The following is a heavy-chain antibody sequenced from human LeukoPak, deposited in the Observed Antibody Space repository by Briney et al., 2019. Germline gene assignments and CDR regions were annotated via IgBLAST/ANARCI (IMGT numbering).Heavy chain of an antibody. V-gene: IGHV3-7*01. Sequence: GGSLRLSCVASGFTFSNYWMTWVRQAPGKGLEWVANIKQDESEKYYVDSVKGRFTISRDNSKNTLYLQMNSLRAEDTAVYYCARNHPSSWVNFDYWGQGTLVTVSS. J-gene: IGHJ4*02. D-gene: IGHD6-13*01. CDR2: IKQDESEK. CDR3: ARNHPSSWVNFDY. CDR1: GFTFSNYW.